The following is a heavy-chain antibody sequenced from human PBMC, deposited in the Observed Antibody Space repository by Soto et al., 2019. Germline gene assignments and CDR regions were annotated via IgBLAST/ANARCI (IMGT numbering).Heavy chain of an antibody. Sequence: SETLSLTCAVYGGSFSGYYWSWIRQPPGKGLEWIGEINHSGSTNYNPSLKSRVTISVDTSKNQFSLRLNSVTAADTAVYYCARCSSFTFDPWGQGTLVTVSS. J-gene: IGHJ5*02. D-gene: IGHD3-3*02. CDR2: INHSGST. CDR3: ARCSSFTFDP. V-gene: IGHV4-34*01. CDR1: GGSFSGYY.